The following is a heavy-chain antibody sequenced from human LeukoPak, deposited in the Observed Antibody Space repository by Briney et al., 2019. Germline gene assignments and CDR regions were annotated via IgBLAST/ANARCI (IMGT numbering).Heavy chain of an antibody. CDR3: ARGRPRAYDSSGYRVDY. V-gene: IGHV3-21*01. Sequence: PGGSLRLSCAASGFTFSSYSMNWVRQAPGKGLEWVSSISSSSSYIYYADSVKGRFTISRDNAKNSLYLQMNSLRAEDTAVYYCARGRPRAYDSSGYRVDYWGQGTLVTVSS. CDR2: ISSSSSYI. D-gene: IGHD3-22*01. CDR1: GFTFSSYS. J-gene: IGHJ4*02.